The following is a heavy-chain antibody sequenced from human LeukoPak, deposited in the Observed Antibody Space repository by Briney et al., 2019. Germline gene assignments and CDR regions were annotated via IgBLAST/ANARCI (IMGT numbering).Heavy chain of an antibody. V-gene: IGHV4-38-2*01. D-gene: IGHD2-21*02. Sequence: PSETLSLTCAVSGCSISSGYYWGWIRQPPGKGLEWIGSIYHSGSTYYNPSLKSRVTISVDTSKNQFSLKLSSVTAADTAVYYCARGGYGDFIFDYWGQGTLVTVSS. J-gene: IGHJ4*02. CDR3: ARGGYGDFIFDY. CDR1: GCSISSGYY. CDR2: IYHSGST.